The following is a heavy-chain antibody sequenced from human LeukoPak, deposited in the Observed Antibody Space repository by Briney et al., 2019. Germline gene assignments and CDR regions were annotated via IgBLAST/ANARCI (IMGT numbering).Heavy chain of an antibody. CDR1: GGSISSGGYY. CDR3: ARDADRGYDY. Sequence: SETLSLTCTVSGGSISSGGYYWSWIRQHPGKGLEWIGYIYYSGSTYYNPSLKSRVTISVDTSKNQFSLKLSSVTAADTAVYYCARDADRGYDYWGQGTLVTVSS. CDR2: IYYSGST. J-gene: IGHJ4*02. D-gene: IGHD3-10*01. V-gene: IGHV4-31*03.